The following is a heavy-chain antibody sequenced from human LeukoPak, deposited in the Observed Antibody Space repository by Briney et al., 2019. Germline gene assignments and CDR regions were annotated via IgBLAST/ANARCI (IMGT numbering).Heavy chain of an antibody. Sequence: SETLSLTCTVSGGSISSYYWSWIRQPPGKGLEWMGYNYYSGSTNYNPTLKSRVSISVDTSKNQFSLKLSSVAAADTAVYYCARHSHDGHFDYWGQGTLVTVSS. CDR3: ARHSHDGHFDY. J-gene: IGHJ4*02. V-gene: IGHV4-59*08. D-gene: IGHD5-24*01. CDR2: NYYSGST. CDR1: GGSISSYY.